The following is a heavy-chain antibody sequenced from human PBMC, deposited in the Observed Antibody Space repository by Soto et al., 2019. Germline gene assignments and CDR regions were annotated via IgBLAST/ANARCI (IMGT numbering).Heavy chain of an antibody. CDR3: ARDVSGWTSPWFFDF. D-gene: IGHD3-3*01. J-gene: IGHJ2*01. CDR1: GYTFSLYG. Sequence: QDQLVQSGAEVKKPGASVKVSCSASGYTFSLYGISWVRQAPGQGLEWMGWMSAYNGNTKYAEKFQGRVTVTTDTSTNRADMELRSLRSDDTAIYSCARDVSGWTSPWFFDFWGRGTLVTVSS. CDR2: MSAYNGNT. V-gene: IGHV1-18*01.